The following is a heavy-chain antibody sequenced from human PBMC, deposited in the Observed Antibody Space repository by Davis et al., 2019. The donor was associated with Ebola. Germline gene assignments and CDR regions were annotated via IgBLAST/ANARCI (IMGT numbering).Heavy chain of an antibody. CDR2: IYYSGST. V-gene: IGHV4-39*07. J-gene: IGHJ4*02. D-gene: IGHD3-3*01. CDR3: ARIPGDFWSGYYTTLYYFDY. Sequence: PSETLSLPCTVSGGSISSHHWGWIPPPPWKGLGWFGSIYYSGSTYYNPSLKSRVTISVDTSKNQFSLKLSSVTAADTAVYYCARIPGDFWSGYYTTLYYFDYWGQGTLVTVSS. CDR1: GGSISSHH.